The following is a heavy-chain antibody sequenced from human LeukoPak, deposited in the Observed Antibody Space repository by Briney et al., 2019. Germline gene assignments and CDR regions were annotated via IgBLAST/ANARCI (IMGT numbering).Heavy chain of an antibody. D-gene: IGHD3-10*01. Sequence: GASVKVSCKASGYTFTGYYIHWVRQGPGQGLEWMGWISPNSGGTNYAQKLQGRVTMTTDTSTSTAYMELRSLRSDDTAVYYCARENGSGSYYMGGWFDPWGQGTLVTVSS. CDR1: GYTFTGYY. CDR2: ISPNSGGT. V-gene: IGHV1-2*02. J-gene: IGHJ5*02. CDR3: ARENGSGSYYMGGWFDP.